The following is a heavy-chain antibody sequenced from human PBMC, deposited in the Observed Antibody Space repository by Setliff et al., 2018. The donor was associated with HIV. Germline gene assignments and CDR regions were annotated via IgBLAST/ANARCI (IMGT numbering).Heavy chain of an antibody. Sequence: SETLSLTCAVYGGSFSDYYWSWIRQPPGKGLEWIGEINHSGRTNQSPSLGSRVTISVDTSKNQFSLKLRYVTAADTAVYYCARVSTTYWYSIPRNYYHHIDVWGKGTTVTVSS. J-gene: IGHJ6*03. CDR2: INHSGRT. CDR3: ARVSTTYWYSIPRNYYHHIDV. V-gene: IGHV4-34*01. D-gene: IGHD2-2*01. CDR1: GGSFSDYY.